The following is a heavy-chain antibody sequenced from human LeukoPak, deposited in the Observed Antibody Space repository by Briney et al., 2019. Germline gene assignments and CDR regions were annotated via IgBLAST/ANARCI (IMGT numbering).Heavy chain of an antibody. Sequence: PGGSLRLSCAASGFTFSDYYMSWIRQAPGKGLEWVSYISSSGSTIYYADSVKGRFTISRDNAKNSLYLQMNSLRAEDTALYYCAKARGYSGPDAFDIWGQGTMVTVSS. V-gene: IGHV3-11*01. CDR2: ISSSGSTI. D-gene: IGHD5-12*01. J-gene: IGHJ3*02. CDR3: AKARGYSGPDAFDI. CDR1: GFTFSDYY.